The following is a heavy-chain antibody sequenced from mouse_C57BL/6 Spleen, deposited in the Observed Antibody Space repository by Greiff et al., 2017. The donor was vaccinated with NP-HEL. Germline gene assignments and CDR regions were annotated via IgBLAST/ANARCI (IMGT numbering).Heavy chain of an antibody. CDR2: IRTKANGYTT. D-gene: IGHD1-1*01. V-gene: IGHV7-3*01. Sequence: EVMLVESGGGLVQPGGSLSLSCAASGFTFTDYYMSWVRQPPGKALEWLGFIRTKANGYTTEYSASVKGRFTISRDNYQSILYLQMNALRAEDSATYYCARPYYGSSYRYFDVWGTGTTVTVSS. CDR3: ARPYYGSSYRYFDV. J-gene: IGHJ1*03. CDR1: GFTFTDYY.